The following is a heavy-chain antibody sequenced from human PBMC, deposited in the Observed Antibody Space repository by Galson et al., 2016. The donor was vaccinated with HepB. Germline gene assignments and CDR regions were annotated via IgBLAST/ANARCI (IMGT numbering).Heavy chain of an antibody. Sequence: SLRLSCAASGFIFSSYGMHWVRQAPGKGLEWVSAISGSGDTAFYTDSVKGRFTISRDNSENTLYLQMNSLRAEDTAIYFCAGDKRNRGSLDSWGQGTLVTVSS. CDR1: GFIFSSYG. J-gene: IGHJ4*02. D-gene: IGHD2/OR15-2a*01. V-gene: IGHV3-23*01. CDR3: AGDKRNRGSLDS. CDR2: ISGSGDTA.